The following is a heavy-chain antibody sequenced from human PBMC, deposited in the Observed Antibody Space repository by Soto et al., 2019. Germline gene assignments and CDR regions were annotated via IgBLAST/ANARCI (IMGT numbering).Heavy chain of an antibody. CDR3: ARHASWGSSSYYYGMDV. Sequence: SETLSLTCTVSGGSTSSSSYYWGWIRQPPGKGLEWIGSIYYSGSTYYNPSLKSRVTISVDTSKNQFSLKLSSLTAADTAVYYCARHASWGSSSYYYGMDVWGQGTTVTVSS. CDR1: GGSTSSSSYY. D-gene: IGHD6-6*01. J-gene: IGHJ6*02. V-gene: IGHV4-39*01. CDR2: IYYSGST.